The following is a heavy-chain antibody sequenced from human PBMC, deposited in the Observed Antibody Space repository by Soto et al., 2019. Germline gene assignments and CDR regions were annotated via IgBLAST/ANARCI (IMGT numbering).Heavy chain of an antibody. D-gene: IGHD3-22*01. Sequence: SETLSLTCAVYGGSFSGYYWSWIRQPPGKGLEWIGEINHSGSTNYNPSLKSRVTLSVDMSKNQFSLKLSSVTAADTAVYYCASRTFTYYYDSSGYYYGYWGQGTLVTVSS. CDR3: ASRTFTYYYDSSGYYYGY. V-gene: IGHV4-34*01. CDR2: INHSGST. CDR1: GGSFSGYY. J-gene: IGHJ4*02.